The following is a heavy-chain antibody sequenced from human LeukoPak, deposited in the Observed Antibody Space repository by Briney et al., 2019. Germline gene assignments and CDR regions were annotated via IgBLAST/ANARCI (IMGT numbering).Heavy chain of an antibody. D-gene: IGHD3/OR15-3a*01. Sequence: SETLSLTCTVSGGSISSYYWSWIRQPPGKGLEWIGYIYYSGNTYYNASLKSQVSISIDTSKNQFSLKLTSVTAADTAVYYCARQTGSGLFILPGGQGTLVTVSS. J-gene: IGHJ4*02. CDR3: ARQTGSGLFILP. CDR1: GGSISSYY. CDR2: IYYSGNT. V-gene: IGHV4-59*08.